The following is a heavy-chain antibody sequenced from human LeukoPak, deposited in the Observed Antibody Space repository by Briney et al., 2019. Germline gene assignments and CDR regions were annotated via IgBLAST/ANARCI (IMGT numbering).Heavy chain of an antibody. V-gene: IGHV3-23*01. CDR3: AGPRTLTNDF. CDR2: IRSNGGSQ. CDR1: GFTFSTYA. Sequence: GGSLRLSCAASGFTFSTYAMSWVRQAPGKGLEWVSAIRSNGGSQYYAESVKGRFTISRDNFKNTLYLQMNRLRAEDTAIYYCAGPRTLTNDFWGQGTLVTVSS. J-gene: IGHJ4*02.